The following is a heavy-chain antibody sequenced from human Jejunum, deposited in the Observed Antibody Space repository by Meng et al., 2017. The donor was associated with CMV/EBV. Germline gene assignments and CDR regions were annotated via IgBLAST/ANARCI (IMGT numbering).Heavy chain of an antibody. J-gene: IGHJ4*02. CDR3: AHSYCSRGTCYSFYY. D-gene: IGHD2-15*01. CDR2: IYGDDDK. CDR1: GFSLPNSEGG. V-gene: IGHV2-5*02. Sequence: SGFSLPNSEGGVGWVRQAPGKALEWLALIYGDDDKRYSPSLQTRLTITKDTSKNQVVLTMINVGPVDTATYYCAHSYCSRGTCYSFYYWGPGTLVTVSS.